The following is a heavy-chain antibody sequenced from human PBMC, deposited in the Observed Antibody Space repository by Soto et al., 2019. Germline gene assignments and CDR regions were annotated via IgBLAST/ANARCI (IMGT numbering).Heavy chain of an antibody. CDR2: IIPLFGTT. V-gene: IGHV1-69*13. Sequence: GASVKVSCKAFGGTFSSYAISWVRQAPGQGLEWMGGIIPLFGTTNYAPKFQGRVAITADERARTAYMDLSSLKSEDTAVYYCATNNRASYHFDYWAREPWSPSPQ. CDR3: ATNNRASYHFDY. D-gene: IGHD3-16*02. J-gene: IGHJ4*02. CDR1: GGTFSSYA.